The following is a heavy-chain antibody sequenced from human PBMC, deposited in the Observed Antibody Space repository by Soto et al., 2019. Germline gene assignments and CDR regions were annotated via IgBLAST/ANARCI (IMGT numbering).Heavy chain of an antibody. CDR1: GGSISSGGYY. D-gene: IGHD2-2*01. J-gene: IGHJ6*02. Sequence: SETPSLTCTVSGGSISSGGYYWSWIRQHPGKGLEWIGYIYYSGSTYYNPSLKSRVTISVDTSKNQFSLKLSSVTAADTAVYYCARLVTPCSSNRCSYYYGMEVWGQGTTVTVSS. CDR3: ARLVTPCSSNRCSYYYGMEV. CDR2: IYYSGST. V-gene: IGHV4-31*03.